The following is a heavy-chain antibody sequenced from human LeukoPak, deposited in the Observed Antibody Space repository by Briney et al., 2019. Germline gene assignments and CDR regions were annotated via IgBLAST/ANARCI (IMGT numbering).Heavy chain of an antibody. D-gene: IGHD1-26*01. CDR1: GLTVSSNY. CDR3: ARVWVVGADYYYGMDV. J-gene: IGHJ6*02. CDR2: IYSDGST. V-gene: IGHV3-66*02. Sequence: GGSRGLSCAASGLTVSSNYWSWVRQAPGKGLEWISVIYSDGSTYYADSVKGRFTISRDNSKNALYFQMNSLRVEDTAVYYCARVWVVGADYYYGMDVWGQGTTVTVSS.